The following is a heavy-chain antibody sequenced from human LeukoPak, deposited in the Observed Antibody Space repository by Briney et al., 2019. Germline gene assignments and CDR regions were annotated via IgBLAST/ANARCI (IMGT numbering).Heavy chain of an antibody. V-gene: IGHV4-34*01. CDR2: INHSGST. CDR3: ARKRGYSGYDLRGQIDY. CDR1: GGSFSGYY. Sequence: SETLSLTCAVYGGSFSGYYWSWIRRPPGKGLEWIGEINHSGSTNYNPSLKSRVTISVDTSKNQFSLKLSSVTAADTAVYYCARKRGYSGYDLRGQIDYWGQGTLVTVSS. J-gene: IGHJ4*02. D-gene: IGHD5-12*01.